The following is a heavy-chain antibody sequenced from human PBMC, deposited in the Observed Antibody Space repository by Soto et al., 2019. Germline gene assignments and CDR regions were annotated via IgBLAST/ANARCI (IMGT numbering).Heavy chain of an antibody. Sequence: QVHLVQSGAEVEKPGASVKVSCKASGYTFTDYGISWVRQAPGQGRQWMGWINAFNGNTKYAQQFQGRVTMTTDTSTSTAYMELRSLESDDTAVYYCARISQIDFWSGYYYFFDYWGQGTRVTVSS. J-gene: IGHJ4*02. V-gene: IGHV1-18*01. CDR2: INAFNGNT. CDR3: ARISQIDFWSGYYYFFDY. CDR1: GYTFTDYG. D-gene: IGHD3-3*01.